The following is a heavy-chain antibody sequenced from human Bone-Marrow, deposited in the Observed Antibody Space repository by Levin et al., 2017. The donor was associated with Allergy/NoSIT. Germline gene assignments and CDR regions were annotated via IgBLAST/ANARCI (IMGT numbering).Heavy chain of an antibody. D-gene: IGHD3-16*01. Sequence: ETLSLTCAASGFTFSSYDMHWVRQATGKGLEWVSAIGTAGDTYYPGSVKGRFTISRENAKNSLYLQMNSLRAGDTAVYYCARVLRGSGVHYYYYGMDVWGQGTTVTVSS. J-gene: IGHJ6*02. V-gene: IGHV3-13*01. CDR1: GFTFSSYD. CDR2: IGTAGDT. CDR3: ARVLRGSGVHYYYYGMDV.